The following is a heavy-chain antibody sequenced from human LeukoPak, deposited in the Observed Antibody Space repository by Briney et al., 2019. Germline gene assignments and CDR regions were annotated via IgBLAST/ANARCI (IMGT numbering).Heavy chain of an antibody. CDR1: GFTFSSYE. D-gene: IGHD4-17*01. V-gene: IGHV3-48*03. CDR3: ASYGETSTTGGY. Sequence: GGSLRLSCAASGFTFSSYEMNWVRQAPGKGLEWLSYISSSGSTIYYADSVKGRFTISRDNAKNSLYLQMNSLRAEDTAVYYCASYGETSTTGGYWGQGTLVTVSS. CDR2: ISSSGSTI. J-gene: IGHJ4*02.